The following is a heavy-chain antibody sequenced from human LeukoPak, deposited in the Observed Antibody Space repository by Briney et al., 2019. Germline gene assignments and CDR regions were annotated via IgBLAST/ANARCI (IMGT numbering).Heavy chain of an antibody. CDR1: GFTFSSNS. Sequence: GGSLRLSCTVSGFTFSSNSMSWVRQAPGKGLEGVSFIYSDNTHYSDAEKGRFTISIDHSKTTLYLQMNSLRAEDTAVYYCARRAGAYSHPYDYWGQGTLVTVSS. CDR3: ARRAGAYSHPYDY. CDR2: IYSDNT. J-gene: IGHJ4*02. D-gene: IGHD4/OR15-4a*01. V-gene: IGHV3-53*01.